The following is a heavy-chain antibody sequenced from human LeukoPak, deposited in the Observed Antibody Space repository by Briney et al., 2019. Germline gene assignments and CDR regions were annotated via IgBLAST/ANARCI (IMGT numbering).Heavy chain of an antibody. J-gene: IGHJ6*02. D-gene: IGHD4-17*01. CDR1: GGTFSSYA. CDR2: IIPILGIA. V-gene: IGHV1-69*04. CDR3: ARDWETTVTSNYYYYYGMDV. Sequence: ASVKVSCKASGGTFSSYAISWVRQAPGQGLEWMGRIIPILGIANYAQKFQGRVTITADKSTSTAYMELSSLRSEDTAVYYCARDWETTVTSNYYYYYGMDVWGQGTTVTVPS.